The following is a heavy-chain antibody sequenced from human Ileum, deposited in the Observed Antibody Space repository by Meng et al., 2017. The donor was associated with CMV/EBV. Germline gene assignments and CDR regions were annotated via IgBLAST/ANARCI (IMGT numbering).Heavy chain of an antibody. D-gene: IGHD3-3*01. J-gene: IGHJ5*02. CDR1: GCAFSGNY. CDR3: ARGGDDLWSGRNWFDP. Sequence: GCAFSGNYWSWIRQRPGKGLEWIGEINHSGTSNYNPSLKSRVTISIDPSKNHLSLKLSSVTAADTAVYYCARGGDDLWSGRNWFDPWGQGSLVTVSS. V-gene: IGHV4-34*01. CDR2: INHSGTS.